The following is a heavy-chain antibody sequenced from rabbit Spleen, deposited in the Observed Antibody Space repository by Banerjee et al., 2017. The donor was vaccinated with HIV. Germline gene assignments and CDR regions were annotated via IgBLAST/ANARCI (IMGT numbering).Heavy chain of an antibody. Sequence: QSLEESGGDLVKPGASLTLTCMASGVSFSDNSYMCWVRQAPGKGLEWIACIDSGSSGFTYFASWAKGRFTISKASSTTVTLQLSSLTAADTATYFCARDLTGVIGWNFGWWGQGTLVT. CDR3: ARDLTGVIGWNFGW. V-gene: IGHV1S40*01. J-gene: IGHJ6*01. CDR1: GVSFSDNSY. D-gene: IGHD4-1*01. CDR2: IDSGSSGFT.